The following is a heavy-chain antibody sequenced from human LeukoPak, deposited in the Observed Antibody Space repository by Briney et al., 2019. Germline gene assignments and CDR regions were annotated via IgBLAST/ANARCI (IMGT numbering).Heavy chain of an antibody. Sequence: GASVKVSCKASGYTFTSYGISWVRQAPGQGLEWMGWISAYNGNTNYAQKLQGRVTMTTDTSTSTAYMELRSLRSDDTAVYYCARASKIVDGSGSYYKDYWGQGTLVTVSS. CDR2: ISAYNGNT. CDR1: GYTFTSYG. J-gene: IGHJ4*02. D-gene: IGHD3-10*01. CDR3: ARASKIVDGSGSYYKDY. V-gene: IGHV1-18*01.